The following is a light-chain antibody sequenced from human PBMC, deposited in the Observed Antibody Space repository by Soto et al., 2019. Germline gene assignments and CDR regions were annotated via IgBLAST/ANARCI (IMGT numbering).Light chain of an antibody. CDR1: SSDIGNYDF. J-gene: IGLJ1*01. V-gene: IGLV2-14*01. CDR2: EVS. Sequence: QSALTQPASVSGSPGQSITISCTGTSSDIGNYDFVSWYQQVPGTAPKAMIYEVSSRPSGVSNRFSGSKSGNTASLTISGLQHEDEADYYCSSFTSSYFYVFGPGTKLTV. CDR3: SSFTSSYFYV.